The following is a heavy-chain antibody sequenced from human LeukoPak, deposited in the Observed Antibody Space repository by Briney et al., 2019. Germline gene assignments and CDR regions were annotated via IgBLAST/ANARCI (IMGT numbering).Heavy chain of an antibody. J-gene: IGHJ4*02. Sequence: SETLSLTCAVYGESFSGYYWTWIRQPPGKGLEWIGEINDSGRTSCNPSLKSRVTISVDTSKNQFSLKLRSVAAADTAEYYCASYYHDSSGYYQYYFDSWGQGTLVTVSS. CDR3: ASYYHDSSGYYQYYFDS. D-gene: IGHD3-22*01. V-gene: IGHV4-34*01. CDR1: GESFSGYY. CDR2: INDSGRT.